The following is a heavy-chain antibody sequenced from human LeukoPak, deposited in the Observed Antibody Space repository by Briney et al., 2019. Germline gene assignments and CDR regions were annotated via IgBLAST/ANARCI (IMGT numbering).Heavy chain of an antibody. CDR3: ARLEPANWGSGPDY. Sequence: SETLSLTCTVSGGSISGYYWSWIRQPAGGVLECTGRIYSTGTTTYNASLRSRVTISVDQSKSQFSLKLTSVTAADTAVYYCARLEPANWGSGPDYWGQGTLVTVSS. CDR2: IYSTGTT. V-gene: IGHV4-4*07. D-gene: IGHD7-27*01. CDR1: GGSISGYY. J-gene: IGHJ4*02.